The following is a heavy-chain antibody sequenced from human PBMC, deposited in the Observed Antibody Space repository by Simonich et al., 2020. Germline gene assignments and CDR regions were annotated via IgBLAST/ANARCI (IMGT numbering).Heavy chain of an antibody. J-gene: IGHJ6*03. D-gene: IGHD7-27*01. Sequence: QVQLVQSGAEVKKPGASVKVSCKASGYTFTGYYMHWVRQAPGQGLEWMGWINPNRGGTNYAQKFQGRVTMTRDTSISTAYMELSRLRSDDTAVYYCARGALTGDYYYMDVWAKGPRSPSP. CDR3: ARGALTGDYYYMDV. V-gene: IGHV1-2*02. CDR1: GYTFTGYY. CDR2: INPNRGGT.